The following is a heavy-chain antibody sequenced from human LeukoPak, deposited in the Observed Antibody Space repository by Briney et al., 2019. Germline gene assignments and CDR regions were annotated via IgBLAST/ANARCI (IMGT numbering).Heavy chain of an antibody. CDR3: ATPALGRRLYYYDY. J-gene: IGHJ4*02. Sequence: GGSLRLSCAASGFTFNNAWMNWVRQAPGKGLEWVGRIKSKNVGGTTDYAAPVKGRFTISRDDSKNTLFLQMNSLKTEDTAVYYCATPALGRRLYYYDYWGQGTLVTVSS. CDR1: GFTFNNAW. CDR2: IKSKNVGGTT. V-gene: IGHV3-15*01. D-gene: IGHD3-16*01.